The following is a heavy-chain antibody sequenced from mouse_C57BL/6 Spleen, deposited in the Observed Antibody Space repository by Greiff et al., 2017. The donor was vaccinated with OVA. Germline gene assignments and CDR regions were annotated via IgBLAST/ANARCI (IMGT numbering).Heavy chain of an antibody. Sequence: VQLQQSGPVLVKPGASVKMSCKASGYTFTDYYMNWVKQSHGKSLEWIGVINPYNGGTSYNQKFKGKATLTVDKSSSTAYMELNSRTSEDSAVYYCARGDYYGSSYWGQGTTLTVSS. CDR2: INPYNGGT. CDR1: GYTFTDYY. J-gene: IGHJ2*01. CDR3: ARGDYYGSSY. D-gene: IGHD1-1*01. V-gene: IGHV1-19*01.